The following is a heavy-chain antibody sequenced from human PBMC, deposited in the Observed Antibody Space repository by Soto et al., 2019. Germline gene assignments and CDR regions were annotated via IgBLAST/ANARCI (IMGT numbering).Heavy chain of an antibody. CDR1: GITINTGA. D-gene: IGHD2-15*01. CDR3: AKRKSDGGWTTFDI. CDR2: IRDGGST. V-gene: IGHV3-23*01. J-gene: IGHJ3*02. Sequence: GGSLRLSCAASGITINTGAMTWVRQAPGKGLDWVSFIRDGGSTYYADSVKGRFTISRDNSRNTLYLQMDSLRAEDTAVYYCAKRKSDGGWTTFDIWGQGTVVTVSS.